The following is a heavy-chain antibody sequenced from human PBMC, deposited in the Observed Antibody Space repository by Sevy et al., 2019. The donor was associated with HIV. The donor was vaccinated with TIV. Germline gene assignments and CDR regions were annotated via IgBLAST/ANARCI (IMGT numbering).Heavy chain of an antibody. D-gene: IGHD3-22*01. V-gene: IGHV3-30-3*01. Sequence: GGSLRLSCAASGFTFSSYAMHWVRQAPDKGLEWVAVISYDGSNKYYADSVKGRFTISRDNSKNTLYLQMNSLRAEDTAVYYCAIEDYDSSGYYSPLDYWGQGTLVTVSS. CDR2: ISYDGSNK. CDR3: AIEDYDSSGYYSPLDY. J-gene: IGHJ4*02. CDR1: GFTFSSYA.